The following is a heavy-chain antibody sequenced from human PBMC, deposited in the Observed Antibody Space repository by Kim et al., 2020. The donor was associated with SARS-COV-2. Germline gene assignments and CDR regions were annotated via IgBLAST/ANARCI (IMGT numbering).Heavy chain of an antibody. J-gene: IGHJ4*02. D-gene: IGHD1-7*01. Sequence: SETLSLTCTVSGGSISISNFYWSWLRQPPGKELEWIANIYYSGNTYYNPSLKSRVTISVDTSKNQFSLKLSSVTAADTAIYSCVRYTGNFGYYFDHWGQGTLVTVSS. CDR3: VRYTGNFGYYFDH. CDR2: IYYSGNT. V-gene: IGHV4-39*01. CDR1: GGSISISNFY.